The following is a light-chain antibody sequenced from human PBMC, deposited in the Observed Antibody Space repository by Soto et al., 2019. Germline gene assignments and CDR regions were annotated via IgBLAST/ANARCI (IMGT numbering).Light chain of an antibody. Sequence: EIWLTQSHATLSFSPGERATLSSRASQSVSSNSLAWYQQKPGQAPRLLIYGASSRATGIPDRFSGSGSGTDFTLTISRLEPEDVVVYYCQQYGSSPRTFGQGTKVDIK. CDR3: QQYGSSPRT. CDR1: QSVSSNS. CDR2: GAS. J-gene: IGKJ1*01. V-gene: IGKV3-20*01.